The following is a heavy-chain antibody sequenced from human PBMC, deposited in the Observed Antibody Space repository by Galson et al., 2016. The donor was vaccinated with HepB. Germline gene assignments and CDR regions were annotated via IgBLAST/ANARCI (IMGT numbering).Heavy chain of an antibody. D-gene: IGHD3-16*01. CDR2: IYSGGTT. CDR1: GFTVADNY. Sequence: SLRLSCAASGFTVADNYLTWVRQAPGKGLEWVSLIYSGGTTYYGDSVKGRFTISRHHSKNTLYLQMNSLRAEDTAVYYCAGQLNPLGAWFDPWGQGTLVTVSS. CDR3: AGQLNPLGAWFDP. J-gene: IGHJ5*02. V-gene: IGHV3-53*01.